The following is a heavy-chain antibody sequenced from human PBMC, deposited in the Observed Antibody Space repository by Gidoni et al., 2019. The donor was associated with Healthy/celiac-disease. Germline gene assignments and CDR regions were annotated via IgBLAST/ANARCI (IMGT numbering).Heavy chain of an antibody. D-gene: IGHD6-19*01. Sequence: EVQLLEAGGDVVQPGASRRRTCAASGVTVSSYAMSWVRQPPGKGLGWASVISGSRDSTYYADSVNVRFTISRDNSKNTLYLQMNSLRAEDTAIYYCAKSLGRIAVAGTSEIEYFQHWGQGTLVTVSS. CDR3: AKSLGRIAVAGTSEIEYFQH. CDR2: ISGSRDST. V-gene: IGHV3-23*01. CDR1: GVTVSSYA. J-gene: IGHJ1*01.